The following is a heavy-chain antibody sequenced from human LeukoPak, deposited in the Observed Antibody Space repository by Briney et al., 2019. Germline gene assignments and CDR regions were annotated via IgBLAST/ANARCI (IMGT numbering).Heavy chain of an antibody. CDR3: ARDRSIAARPPFDP. CDR1: GGSISSYY. V-gene: IGHV4-59*12. J-gene: IGHJ5*02. D-gene: IGHD6-6*01. Sequence: SETLSLTCTVSGGSISSYYWSWIRQPPGKGLEWIGYIYYSGSTNYNPSLKSRVTISVDTSKNQFSLKLSSVTAADTAVYYCARDRSIAARPPFDPWGQGTLVTVSS. CDR2: IYYSGST.